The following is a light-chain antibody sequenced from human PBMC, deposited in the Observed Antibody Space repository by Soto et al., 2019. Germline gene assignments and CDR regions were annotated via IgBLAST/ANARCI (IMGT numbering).Light chain of an antibody. J-gene: IGKJ1*01. CDR1: QGISNY. Sequence: DVQLTQSPSFLSASVGDRVTLTCRASQGISNYLAWYQQKPGKAPHLLIIGASTLHEGVPSRFSGSGSGTEFTLTISSVQPEDFAIYYCQQTHSAPRTFGQGTRLDIK. CDR2: GAS. V-gene: IGKV1-9*01. CDR3: QQTHSAPRT.